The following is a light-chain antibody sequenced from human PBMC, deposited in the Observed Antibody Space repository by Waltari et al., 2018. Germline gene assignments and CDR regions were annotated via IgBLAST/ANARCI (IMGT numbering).Light chain of an antibody. Sequence: DIQVTQSPSTLSASLGDRVSMTCRTSQSIDYWLAWYQQKPGKAPKLLISATSVLENGIPSRFSGSRSGTEFTLTITGLQPDELATYYCKQYDTHWTFGQGTKVEIK. CDR2: ATS. V-gene: IGKV1-5*03. J-gene: IGKJ1*01. CDR1: QSIDYW. CDR3: KQYDTHWT.